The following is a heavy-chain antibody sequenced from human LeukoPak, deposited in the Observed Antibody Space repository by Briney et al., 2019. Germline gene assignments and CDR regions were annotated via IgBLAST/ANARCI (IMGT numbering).Heavy chain of an antibody. V-gene: IGHV5-51*01. CDR3: ARGLAAANYYFDY. J-gene: IGHJ4*02. Sequence: GESLKISCKGSGYSFTSYWIGWVRQMPGKGLEWMGIIYPGDSDTRYSPSFQGRVTISADKSISTAYLQWSSLKASDTAMYYCARGLAAANYYFDYWGQGTLVTVSS. CDR1: GYSFTSYW. CDR2: IYPGDSDT. D-gene: IGHD6-13*01.